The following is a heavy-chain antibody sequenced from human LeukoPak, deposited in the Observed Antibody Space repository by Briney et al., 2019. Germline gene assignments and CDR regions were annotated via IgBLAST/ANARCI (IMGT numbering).Heavy chain of an antibody. V-gene: IGHV1-2*06. Sequence: GASVKVSCKASGYTFTRYYIHWVRQAPGQGLEWMGRINPNNGGTNYAQKFQGRVTMTRDMSMSTAYMELSRLRSVDTAVYYCAGEDNSSGYRPFDIWGQGTMVTVPS. CDR3: AGEDNSSGYRPFDI. CDR1: GYTFTRYY. D-gene: IGHD3-22*01. CDR2: INPNNGGT. J-gene: IGHJ3*02.